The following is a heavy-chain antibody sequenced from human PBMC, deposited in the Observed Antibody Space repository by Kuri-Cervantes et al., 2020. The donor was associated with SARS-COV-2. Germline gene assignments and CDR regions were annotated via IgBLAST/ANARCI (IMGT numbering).Heavy chain of an antibody. Sequence: GSLRLSCAVYGGSFSGYYWSWIRQPPGKGLEWIGEINHSGSTNYNPSLKSRVTISVDTSKNQFSLKLSSVTAADTAVYYCAGAQGPYYYDSSGYYRFDYWGQGTLVTVSS. V-gene: IGHV4-34*01. CDR2: INHSGST. CDR3: AGAQGPYYYDSSGYYRFDY. J-gene: IGHJ4*02. D-gene: IGHD3-22*01. CDR1: GGSFSGYY.